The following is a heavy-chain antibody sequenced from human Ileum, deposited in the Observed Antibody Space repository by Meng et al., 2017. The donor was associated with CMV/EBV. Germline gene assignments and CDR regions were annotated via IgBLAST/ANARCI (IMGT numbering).Heavy chain of an antibody. D-gene: IGHD2-2*01. CDR3: ARDRCSSNSCFFDY. J-gene: IGHJ4*02. CDR1: GFNLSDYY. V-gene: IGHV3-7*01. CDR2: QDANKN. Sequence: GESLKISCAASGFNLSDYYMTWVRQAPGKGLEWVAQDANKNYYVDSVKGRFTISRDNAKNSLYLQMNSLRGEETALYYCARDRCSSNSCFFDYWGQGTLVTVSS.